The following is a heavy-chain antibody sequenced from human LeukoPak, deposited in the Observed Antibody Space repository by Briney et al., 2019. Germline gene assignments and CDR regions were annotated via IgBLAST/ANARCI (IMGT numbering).Heavy chain of an antibody. Sequence: GGSLRLSCAASGFTFSNYWMXXVRQAPGKGLEWVXRINTDGRTTDYADSXKGRFTISRDNAKNTLYLQMNSLRAEDTAVYYCVRLLDLDYWGQGTLVTVSS. CDR1: GFTFSNYW. D-gene: IGHD3-3*01. J-gene: IGHJ4*02. CDR3: VRLLDLDY. CDR2: INTDGRTT. V-gene: IGHV3-74*01.